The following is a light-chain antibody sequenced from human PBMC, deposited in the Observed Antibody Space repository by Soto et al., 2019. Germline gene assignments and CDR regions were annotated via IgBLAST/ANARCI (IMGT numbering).Light chain of an antibody. Sequence: QSVLTQPASVSGSPGQSITISCTGTSSDVGSYNLVSWYQQHPDKAPKVMIHEGSKRPSGVSGRFSGSKSGNTASLTISGLQAEDEADYYCCLYARGNTFVFGTGTKLTVL. J-gene: IGLJ1*01. CDR3: CLYARGNTFV. CDR1: SSDVGSYNL. CDR2: EGS. V-gene: IGLV2-23*03.